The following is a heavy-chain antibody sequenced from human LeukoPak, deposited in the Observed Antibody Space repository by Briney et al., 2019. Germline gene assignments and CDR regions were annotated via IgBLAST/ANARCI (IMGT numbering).Heavy chain of an antibody. CDR1: GFTFSSYA. V-gene: IGHV3-23*01. CDR3: AKDPLGNYYYYVDV. CDR2: ISGSGGST. Sequence: GGSLRLSCAASGFTFSSYAMSWVRQAPGKGLEWVSAISGSGGSTYYADSVKGRFTISRDNSKNTLYLQMNSLRAEDTAVYYCAKDPLGNYYYYVDVWGKGTTVTVSS. J-gene: IGHJ6*03.